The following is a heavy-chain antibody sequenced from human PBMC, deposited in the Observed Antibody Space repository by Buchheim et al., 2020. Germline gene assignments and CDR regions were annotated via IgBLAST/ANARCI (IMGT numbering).Heavy chain of an antibody. D-gene: IGHD3-3*01. Sequence: QVQLQESGPGLVKPSQTLSLTCTVSGGSISSGVYWWSWIRQRPGKGLEWIGYIYHSGSTYYNPSLKSRLSISVHTSKNQFSLRLRSVTAADTAVYYCARHAGELDFWSVYYYYGMDVWGQGTT. CDR1: GGSISSGVYW. V-gene: IGHV4-31*03. J-gene: IGHJ6*02. CDR2: IYHSGST. CDR3: ARHAGELDFWSVYYYYGMDV.